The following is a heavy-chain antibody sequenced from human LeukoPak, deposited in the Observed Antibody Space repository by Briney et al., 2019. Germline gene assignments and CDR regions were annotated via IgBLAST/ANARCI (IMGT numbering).Heavy chain of an antibody. CDR1: GAPISGYY. CDR3: ARERLVDLATVFDY. CDR2: TYYRGSS. V-gene: IGHV4-59*01. J-gene: IGHJ4*02. D-gene: IGHD5-24*01. Sequence: SETLSLTCVVSGAPISGYYWTWIRQPPGKGLEWIGYTYYRGSSSSNPSLRSRVTISADTSRSQVSLRLTSVTAADTAVYYCARERLVDLATVFDYWGQGVLVTVSS.